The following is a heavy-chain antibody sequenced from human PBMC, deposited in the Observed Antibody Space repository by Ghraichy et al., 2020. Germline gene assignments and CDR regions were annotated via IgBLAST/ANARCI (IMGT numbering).Heavy chain of an antibody. V-gene: IGHV4-34*01. D-gene: IGHD5-18*01. CDR3: ARVLWLRGYSYGWTHYFDY. Sequence: SETLSLTCAVYGGSFSGYYWSWIRQPPGKGLEWIGEINHSGSTNYNPSLKSRVTISVDTSKNQFSLKLSSVTAADTAVYYCARVLWLRGYSYGWTHYFDYWGQGTLVTVSS. CDR2: INHSGST. CDR1: GGSFSGYY. J-gene: IGHJ4*02.